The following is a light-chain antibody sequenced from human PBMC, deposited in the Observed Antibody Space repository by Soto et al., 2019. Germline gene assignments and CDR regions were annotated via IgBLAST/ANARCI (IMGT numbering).Light chain of an antibody. V-gene: IGKV1-5*01. Sequence: DIQMTQSPSTLSASVGDRVTITCRASQSISSWLAWYQQKPGKAPKLLIYTASTLQSGVPSRFSGVGSGTEFTLTISSLQPEDFATYYCQQLNSYPITFGQGTRLEIK. CDR1: QSISSW. CDR2: TAS. CDR3: QQLNSYPIT. J-gene: IGKJ5*01.